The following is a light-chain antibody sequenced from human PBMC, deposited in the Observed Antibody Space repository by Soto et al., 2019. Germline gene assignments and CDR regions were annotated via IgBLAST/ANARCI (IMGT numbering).Light chain of an antibody. CDR1: QSIRNH. CDR3: QHYNSYSEA. J-gene: IGKJ1*01. CDR2: KAS. Sequence: DIQMTQSPSSLSASVEDRVIITCRASQSIRNHLNWYQQKRGKAPKLXIYKASTLKSGVPSRFSGSGSGTEFTLTISSLQPDDFATDYCQHYNSYSEAFGQGTKVDIK. V-gene: IGKV1-5*03.